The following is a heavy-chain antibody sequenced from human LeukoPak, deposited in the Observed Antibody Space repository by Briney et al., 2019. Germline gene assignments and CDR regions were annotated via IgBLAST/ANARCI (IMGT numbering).Heavy chain of an antibody. J-gene: IGHJ4*02. Sequence: PSETLPLTCAVYGGSFSGYYWSWIRQPPGKGLEWIGETNHSGSTNYNPSLKSRATISVDTSKNQFSLKLSSVTAADTAVYYCARGTKYYDYVWGSYRHGGGDYWGQGTLVTVSS. CDR2: TNHSGST. V-gene: IGHV4-34*01. D-gene: IGHD3-16*02. CDR1: GGSFSGYY. CDR3: ARGTKYYDYVWGSYRHGGGDY.